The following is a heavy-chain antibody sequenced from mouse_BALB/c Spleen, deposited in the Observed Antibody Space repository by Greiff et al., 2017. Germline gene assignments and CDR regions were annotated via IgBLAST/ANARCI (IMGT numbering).Heavy chain of an antibody. CDR3: ATITTASLFAY. V-gene: IGHV5-6-5*01. D-gene: IGHD1-2*01. CDR2: ISSGGST. J-gene: IGHJ3*01. Sequence: DVMLVESGGGLVKPGGSLKLSCAASGFTFSSYAMSWVRQTPEKRLEWVASISSGGSTYYPDSVKGRFTISRDNARNILYLQMSSLRSEDTAMYYCATITTASLFAYWGQGTLVTVSA. CDR1: GFTFSSYA.